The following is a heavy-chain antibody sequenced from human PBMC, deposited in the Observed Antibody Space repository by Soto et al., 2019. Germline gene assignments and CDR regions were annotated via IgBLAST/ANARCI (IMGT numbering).Heavy chain of an antibody. Sequence: SETLSLTCAVYGGSFSGYYWSWIRQPPGKGLEWIGEINHSGSTNYNPSLKSRVTVSVDTSKNQFSLKLSSVTAADTAVYYCARATGHAIYYYYGMDVWGQGTTVTVSS. V-gene: IGHV4-34*01. CDR2: INHSGST. D-gene: IGHD1-1*01. CDR1: GGSFSGYY. CDR3: ARATGHAIYYYYGMDV. J-gene: IGHJ6*02.